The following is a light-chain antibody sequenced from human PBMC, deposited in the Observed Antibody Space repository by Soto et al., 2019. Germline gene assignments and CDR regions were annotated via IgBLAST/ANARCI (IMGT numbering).Light chain of an antibody. Sequence: DIQMPQSPPSLSASVGDRVPITCRASQSISSYLNWYQQKPGKAPKLLIYAASSLQSGVPSRFSGSGSGTEFTLTISSLQPDDFATYYCQHYNSYSEAVGQGTKVDIK. CDR1: QSISSY. V-gene: IGKV1-39*01. CDR2: AAS. J-gene: IGKJ1*01. CDR3: QHYNSYSEA.